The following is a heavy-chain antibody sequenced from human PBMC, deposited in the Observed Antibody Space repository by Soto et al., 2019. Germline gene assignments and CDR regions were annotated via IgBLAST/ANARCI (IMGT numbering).Heavy chain of an antibody. V-gene: IGHV4-4*02. J-gene: IGHJ5*02. D-gene: IGHD4-4*01. CDR3: ARAYDYSSNWFDP. Sequence: SETLSLTCAVSCVSISSSNWWSWVRQPPGKGLEWIGEIYHSGSTNYNPSLKSRVTISVDKSKNQFSLKLSSVTAADTAVYYCARAYDYSSNWFDPWGQGTLVTVSS. CDR1: CVSISSSNW. CDR2: IYHSGST.